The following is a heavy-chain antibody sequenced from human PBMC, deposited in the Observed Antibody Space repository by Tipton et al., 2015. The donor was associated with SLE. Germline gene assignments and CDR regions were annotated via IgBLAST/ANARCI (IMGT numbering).Heavy chain of an antibody. CDR2: IIPIFGTA. Sequence: QVQLVQSGAEVKKPGASVKVSCKASGYTFTSYDINWVRQAPGQGLEWMGGIIPIFGTANYAQKFQGRVTITTDESTSTAYMELSSLRSEDTAVYYCARDGPDSSGYSWYFDYWGQGTLVTVSS. CDR1: GYTFTSYD. J-gene: IGHJ4*02. D-gene: IGHD3-22*01. CDR3: ARDGPDSSGYSWYFDY. V-gene: IGHV1-69*01.